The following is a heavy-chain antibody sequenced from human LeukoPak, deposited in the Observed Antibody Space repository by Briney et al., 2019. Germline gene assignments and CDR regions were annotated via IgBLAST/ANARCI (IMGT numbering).Heavy chain of an antibody. D-gene: IGHD1-26*01. J-gene: IGHJ4*02. V-gene: IGHV3-53*01. CDR1: GFTVSSNY. CDR2: IYTGGTT. CDR3: ARALRGAVGLDY. Sequence: GGSLRLSCAASGFTVSSNYMSWVRQAPGKGLEWVSVIYTGGTTSHADSVKGRFTISRDNPKNTLYLQMNSLRADDTAVYYCARALRGAVGLDYWGQGTLVTVSS.